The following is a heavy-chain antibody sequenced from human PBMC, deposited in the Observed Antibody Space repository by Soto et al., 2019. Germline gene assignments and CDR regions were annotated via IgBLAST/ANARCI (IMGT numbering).Heavy chain of an antibody. Sequence: PSETPSLTCTVSGGSISSSSYYWGWIRQPPGKGLEWIGSIYYSGSTYYNPSLKSRVTISVDTSKNQFSLKLSSVTAADTAVYYCARDYGGSTSLYYYGMDVWGQGTTVTVSS. D-gene: IGHD2-2*01. CDR2: IYYSGST. CDR1: GGSISSSSYY. CDR3: ARDYGGSTSLYYYGMDV. V-gene: IGHV4-39*02. J-gene: IGHJ6*02.